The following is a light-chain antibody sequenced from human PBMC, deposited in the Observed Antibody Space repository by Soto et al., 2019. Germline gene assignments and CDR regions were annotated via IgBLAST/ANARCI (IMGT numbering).Light chain of an antibody. Sequence: DIQMTQSPSTLSASVGDRVTITCRASQSISSWLAWYQQKPGKAPKLLIYKASSLESGVPSRFSGSGSGTEFTLTISSLQPDDFATYYCQQCNSYSTTFGQGTKVDIK. CDR2: KAS. CDR3: QQCNSYSTT. J-gene: IGKJ1*01. V-gene: IGKV1-5*03. CDR1: QSISSW.